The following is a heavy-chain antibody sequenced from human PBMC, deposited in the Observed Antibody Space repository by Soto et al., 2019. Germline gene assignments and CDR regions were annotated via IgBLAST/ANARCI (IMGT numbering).Heavy chain of an antibody. D-gene: IGHD6-19*01. CDR2: IRSKAYGGTT. V-gene: IGHV3-49*03. Sequence: SPRLSFTASGFTFGDYSMSWFRQAPGKGLEWVGFIRSKAYGGTTEYAASVKGRFTISRDDSKSIAYLQMNSLKTEDTAVYYCTRVQASFSSGRRAFDIWGQGTMVTVSS. CDR1: GFTFGDYS. CDR3: TRVQASFSSGRRAFDI. J-gene: IGHJ3*02.